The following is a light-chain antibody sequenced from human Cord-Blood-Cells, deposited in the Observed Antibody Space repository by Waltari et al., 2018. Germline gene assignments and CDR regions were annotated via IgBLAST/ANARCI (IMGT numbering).Light chain of an antibody. J-gene: IGLJ3*02. CDR3: SSYTSSSTWV. CDR2: DVS. V-gene: IGLV2-14*01. CDR1: SSDVGGYNH. Sequence: QSALTQPASVSGSPGQSITISCTGTSSDVGGYNHVPWYQQHPGKAPKLMIYDVSQRPSGVSNRFSGSKSGNTASLTISGLQAEDEADYYCSSYTSSSTWVFGGGTKLTVL.